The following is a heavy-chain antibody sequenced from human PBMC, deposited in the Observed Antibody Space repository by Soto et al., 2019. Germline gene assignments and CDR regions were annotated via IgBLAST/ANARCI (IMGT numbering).Heavy chain of an antibody. Sequence: GESLKISCKGSGYNFSSQWIAWVRQKPGKGLEWMGNVYPGDAETRYSPSFQGQVTMSAEKSIDTAYLQWSSLKASDTAIYYCAKSEVLEIWGQGTMVTVSS. J-gene: IGHJ3*02. V-gene: IGHV5-51*01. CDR3: AKSEVLEI. CDR2: VYPGDAET. CDR1: GYNFSSQW.